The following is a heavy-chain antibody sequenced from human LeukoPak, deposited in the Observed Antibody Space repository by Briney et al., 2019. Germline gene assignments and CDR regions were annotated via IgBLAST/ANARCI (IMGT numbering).Heavy chain of an antibody. D-gene: IGHD3-9*01. CDR3: ARAYFDWSNGCWFDP. CDR2: IYPGDSDT. CDR1: GYSFTNYW. J-gene: IGHJ5*02. V-gene: IGHV5-51*01. Sequence: GESLKISCKGSGYSFTNYWIGWVRQMPGKGLEWMGIIYPGDSDTRYSPSFQGQVTISADKSISTAYLQWSSLKASDTAMYYCARAYFDWSNGCWFDPWGQGTLVTVSS.